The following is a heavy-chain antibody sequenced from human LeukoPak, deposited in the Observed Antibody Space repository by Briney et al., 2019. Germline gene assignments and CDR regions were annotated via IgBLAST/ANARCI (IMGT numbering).Heavy chain of an antibody. D-gene: IGHD2-15*01. CDR3: ARRSCIGGSCYSNFDY. J-gene: IGHJ4*02. CDR2: IYPGDSDT. V-gene: IGHV5-51*01. Sequence: GESLKISCKGSGYSFTTYWIGWLRQMPGKGLEWMGIIYPGDSDTRYSPSFQGQVTISADKSISTAYLQWSSLKASDTAMYYCARRSCIGGSCYSNFDYWGQGTLVIVSS. CDR1: GYSFTTYW.